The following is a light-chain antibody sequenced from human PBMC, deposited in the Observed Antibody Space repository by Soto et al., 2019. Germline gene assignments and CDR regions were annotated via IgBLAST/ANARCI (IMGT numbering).Light chain of an antibody. Sequence: QSALTQPASVSGSPGQSITISCTGTSSDIGSYNLVSWYQQHPGKAPKVMIYEGSKRPSGVSNRFSGSKSGNTASLTISGLQAEDEADYYCRSYAGSSTLLFGGGTKLTVL. CDR1: SSDIGSYNL. V-gene: IGLV2-23*01. CDR3: RSYAGSSTLL. J-gene: IGLJ2*01. CDR2: EGS.